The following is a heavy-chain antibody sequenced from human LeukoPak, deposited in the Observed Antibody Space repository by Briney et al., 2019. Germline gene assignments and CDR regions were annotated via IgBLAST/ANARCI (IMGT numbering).Heavy chain of an antibody. J-gene: IGHJ4*02. Sequence: PGGSLRLSCTASGFTFRTYAMNWVRQAPGKGLEWLSGISGSGNGTYYADFVKGRFIISRDNSKNMVYLQMNSLTVEDTATYYCAKRTMSAFDSWGQGTLLIVSS. CDR2: ISGSGNGT. CDR1: GFTFRTYA. CDR3: AKRTMSAFDS. V-gene: IGHV3-23*01. D-gene: IGHD5-24*01.